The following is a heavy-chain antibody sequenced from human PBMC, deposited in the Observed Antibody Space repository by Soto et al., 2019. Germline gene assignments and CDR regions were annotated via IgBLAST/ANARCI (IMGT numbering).Heavy chain of an antibody. V-gene: IGHV3-48*01. D-gene: IGHD2-2*01. CDR3: AKPSSASLYYYYYYMDV. J-gene: IGHJ6*03. Sequence: GGSLRLSCAASGFTFSSYSMNWVRQAPGKGLEWVSYISSSSSTIYYADSVKGRFTISRDNAKNSLYLQMNSLRAEDTAAYYCAKPSSASLYYYYYYMDVWGKGTTVTVSS. CDR2: ISSSSSTI. CDR1: GFTFSSYS.